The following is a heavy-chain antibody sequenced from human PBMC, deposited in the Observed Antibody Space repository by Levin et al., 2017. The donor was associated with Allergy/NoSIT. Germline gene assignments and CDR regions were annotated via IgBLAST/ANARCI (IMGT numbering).Heavy chain of an antibody. CDR2: IYPGDSDT. V-gene: IGHV5-51*01. J-gene: IGHJ4*02. D-gene: IGHD2-15*01. CDR3: ARSGYCSGGFCYSDY. CDR1: GYSFNTHW. Sequence: AGGSLRLSCKGSGYSFNTHWIGWVRQMPGKGLEWMGIIYPGDSDTRYSPSFQGQVTISADKSISTAYLQWSSLKASDTAIYYCARSGYCSGGFCYSDYWGQGTLVTVSS.